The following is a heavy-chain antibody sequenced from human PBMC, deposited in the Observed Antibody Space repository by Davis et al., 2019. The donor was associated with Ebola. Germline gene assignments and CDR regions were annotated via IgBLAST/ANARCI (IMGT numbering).Heavy chain of an antibody. CDR1: GGSISSSSYY. J-gene: IGHJ4*02. D-gene: IGHD6-19*01. CDR3: ARHAYSSGWYRVFFDY. CDR2: IYYSGST. V-gene: IGHV4-61*05. Sequence: SETLSLTCTVSGGSISSSSYYWGWIRQPPGKGLEWIGYIYYSGSTNYNPPLKNRLTLSLDTSKNQFSLTLGSVTAADTAVYYCARHAYSSGWYRVFFDYWGQGTLVTVTS.